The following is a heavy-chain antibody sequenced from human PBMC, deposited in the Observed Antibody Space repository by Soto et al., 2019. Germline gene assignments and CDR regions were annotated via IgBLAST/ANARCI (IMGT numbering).Heavy chain of an antibody. CDR3: AKATHNGERAYCSRTGCAAEYFQG. CDR1: GFTFSDYA. V-gene: IGHV3-23*01. J-gene: IGHJ1*01. Sequence: EVQLLESGGGLVQPGGSLRLSCAASGFTFSDYAMSWVRQAPGKGLEWVASITGSGDATYYADSVKGRFTISRDNSKTTLHLQMNSLRAEDTAVYYCAKATHNGERAYCSRTGCAAEYFQGWGQGALVAVSS. D-gene: IGHD2-2*01. CDR2: ITGSGDAT.